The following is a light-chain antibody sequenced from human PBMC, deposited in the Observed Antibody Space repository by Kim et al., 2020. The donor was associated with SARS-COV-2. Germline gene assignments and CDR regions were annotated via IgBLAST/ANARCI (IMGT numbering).Light chain of an antibody. V-gene: IGLV2-23*03. J-gene: IGLJ1*01. Sequence: SITIACTGTCSDVGSYNLVSWYQQQPGKAPKLMIYEGSKRPSGVSNRFSGSKSGNTASLTISGLQAEDEADYYCCSYAGSSTFFVFGTGTKVTVL. CDR1: CSDVGSYNL. CDR2: EGS. CDR3: CSYAGSSTFFV.